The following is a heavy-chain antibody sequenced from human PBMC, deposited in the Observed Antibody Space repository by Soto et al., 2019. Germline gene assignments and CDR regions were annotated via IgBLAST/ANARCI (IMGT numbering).Heavy chain of an antibody. D-gene: IGHD2-8*01. Sequence: GASVKVSCKASGYTFTSYYMHWVRQAPGQGLEWMGIINPSGGSTSYAQKFQGRVTMTRDTSTSTVYMELSSLRSEDTAVYYCARGGRSDIVLMVYAKYYYYYMDVWGKGNTVTVSS. CDR2: INPSGGST. J-gene: IGHJ6*03. V-gene: IGHV1-46*03. CDR3: ARGGRSDIVLMVYAKYYYYYMDV. CDR1: GYTFTSYY.